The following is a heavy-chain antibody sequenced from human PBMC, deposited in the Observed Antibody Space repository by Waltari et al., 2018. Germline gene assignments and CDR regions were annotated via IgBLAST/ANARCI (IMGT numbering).Heavy chain of an antibody. CDR2: NYHSGTT. CDR1: GYSIRRGYH. CDR3: ARDGDNGGNSWWFDP. Sequence: QVHLQQSGPGLVRPSETLSLTGDVSGYSIRRGYHWGWIRQSPKKGLEWIGSNYHSGTTYYNPSLKSGFTISMYKSKNQFSLKLFSVTAADTAVYYCARDGDNGGNSWWFDPWGQGTLVTVSS. D-gene: IGHD2-21*02. J-gene: IGHJ5*02. V-gene: IGHV4-38-2*02.